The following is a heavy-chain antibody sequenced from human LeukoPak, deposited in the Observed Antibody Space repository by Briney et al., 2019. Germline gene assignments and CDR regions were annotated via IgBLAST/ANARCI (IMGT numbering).Heavy chain of an antibody. Sequence: SETLSLTCSVSGGSISSYYWTWIRQPPGKGLEWIGYRYYSGSTTYNPSLKSRVNISIDTSEHRLSLKLSSVTAADTALYYCASLGGYYESSSYSQLDAFDIWGQGTMVTVSS. D-gene: IGHD3-22*01. CDR2: RYYSGST. V-gene: IGHV4-59*01. J-gene: IGHJ3*02. CDR3: ASLGGYYESSSYSQLDAFDI. CDR1: GGSISSYY.